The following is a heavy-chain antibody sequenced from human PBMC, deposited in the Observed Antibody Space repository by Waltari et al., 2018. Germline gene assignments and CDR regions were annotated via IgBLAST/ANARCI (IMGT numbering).Heavy chain of an antibody. D-gene: IGHD4-17*01. J-gene: IGHJ4*02. CDR2: IYYSGST. Sequence: QVQLQESGPGLVKPSETLSLTCTVSGGSISSYYWSCIRQPPGKGLEWIGYIYYSGSTNYNPSLKSRVTISVDTSKNQFSLKLSSVTAADTAVYYCARGDYGDYLDYWGQGTLVTVSS. CDR1: GGSISSYY. CDR3: ARGDYGDYLDY. V-gene: IGHV4-59*01.